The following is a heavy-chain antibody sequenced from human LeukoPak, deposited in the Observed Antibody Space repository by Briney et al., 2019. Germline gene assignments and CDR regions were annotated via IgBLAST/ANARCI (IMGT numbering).Heavy chain of an antibody. J-gene: IGHJ4*02. CDR1: GYSITSVY. CDR3: ARTARVFDY. CDR2: TYTSGDT. Sequence: SETLSLTGTVSGYSITSVYWSWIRQPPGKGLEVIGYTYTSGDTNYNPSLRSRVTMSLDASKNEVSLKMSSVTAADTAVYYCARTARVFDYWGQGILVTVSS. V-gene: IGHV4-4*09.